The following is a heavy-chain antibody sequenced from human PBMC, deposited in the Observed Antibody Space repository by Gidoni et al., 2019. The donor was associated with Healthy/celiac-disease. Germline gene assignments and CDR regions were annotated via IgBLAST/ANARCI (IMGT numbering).Heavy chain of an antibody. CDR3: ARISYGPDY. J-gene: IGHJ4*02. D-gene: IGHD3-10*01. CDR2: INPYKGNT. Sequence: QVQLVQSGAEVKKPGASVQVSCKTSGYTFTSYGISWGRQAPGQGLEWMGGINPYKGNTNYAQKLQGRVTLTTDTSTGTAYMELRTLRSDDTAVYYCARISYGPDYWGQGTLVTVSS. CDR1: GYTFTSYG. V-gene: IGHV1-18*01.